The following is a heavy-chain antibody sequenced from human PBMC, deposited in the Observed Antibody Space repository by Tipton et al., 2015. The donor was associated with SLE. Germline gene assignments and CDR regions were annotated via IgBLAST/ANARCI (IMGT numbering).Heavy chain of an antibody. Sequence: QLVQSGAEVKKPGASVKVSCKASGYTFTSYDITWVRQAPGQGLEWMGRISVYNGKTNYAQKLQGRVTMTTDTSTSTAYMELRSLRSDDTAVYYCARDLLQYYYYMDVWGKGTTVTVSS. J-gene: IGHJ6*03. V-gene: IGHV1-18*01. CDR1: GYTFTSYD. CDR3: ARDLLQYYYYMDV. CDR2: ISVYNGKT.